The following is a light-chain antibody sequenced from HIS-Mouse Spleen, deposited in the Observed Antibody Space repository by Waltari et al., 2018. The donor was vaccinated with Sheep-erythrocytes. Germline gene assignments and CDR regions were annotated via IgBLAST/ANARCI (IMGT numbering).Light chain of an antibody. V-gene: IGKV1-8*01. Sequence: AIRMTQSPSSLSASTGDRVTITCRASQGISSYLALYQQKPVKAPKLLIYAESTLQSGVPSRFSGSGSGTDFTLTISCLQSEDFATYYCQQYYSYPLTFGGGTKVEIK. J-gene: IGKJ4*01. CDR2: AES. CDR3: QQYYSYPLT. CDR1: QGISSY.